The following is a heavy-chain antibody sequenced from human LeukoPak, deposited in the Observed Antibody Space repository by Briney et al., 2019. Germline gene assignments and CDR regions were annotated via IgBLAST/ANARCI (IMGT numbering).Heavy chain of an antibody. Sequence: GGSLRLSCAASGFTVSSNYMSWVRQAPGKGLEWVSVIYSGGSTYYADSVKGRFTIYRDNSKNTLYLQMNSLRAEDTAVYYCARPPPYNYDLLGAFDIWGQGTMVTVSS. CDR3: ARPPPYNYDLLGAFDI. CDR1: GFTVSSNY. V-gene: IGHV3-53*01. D-gene: IGHD3-22*01. J-gene: IGHJ3*02. CDR2: IYSGGST.